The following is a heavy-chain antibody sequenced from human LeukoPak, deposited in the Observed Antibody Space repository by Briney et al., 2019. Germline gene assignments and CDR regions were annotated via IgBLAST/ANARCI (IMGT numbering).Heavy chain of an antibody. CDR2: LYSDGNT. D-gene: IGHD1-14*01. CDR3: ARGVEPLAANTLAY. CDR1: GFTVITND. Sequence: PGGSLRLSCAASGFTVITNDMTWVRQAPGKGLEWVSVLYSDGNTKYADSVQGRFTTSRDNSKNTLYLEMNSLSPDDTAVYYCARGVEPLAANTLAYWGQGTLVTFSS. J-gene: IGHJ4*02. V-gene: IGHV3-53*01.